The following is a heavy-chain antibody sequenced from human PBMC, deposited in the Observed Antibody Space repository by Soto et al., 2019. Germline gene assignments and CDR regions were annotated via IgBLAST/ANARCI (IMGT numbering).Heavy chain of an antibody. J-gene: IGHJ4*02. D-gene: IGHD3-22*01. CDR1: GYSFTSYW. V-gene: IGHV5-51*01. CDR3: ARYNTPPYYYDSSGSYYFDY. Sequence: HGESLKISCKGSGYSFTSYWIGWVRQMPGKGLEWMGIIYPGDSDTRYSPSFQGQVTISADKSISTAYLQWSSLKASDTAMYYCARYNTPPYYYDSSGSYYFDYWGQGTLVTVSS. CDR2: IYPGDSDT.